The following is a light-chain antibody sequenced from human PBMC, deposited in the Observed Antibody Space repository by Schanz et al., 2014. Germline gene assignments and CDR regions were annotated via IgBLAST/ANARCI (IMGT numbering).Light chain of an antibody. CDR2: DAS. CDR3: QQYNHWPPVT. Sequence: EIVMTQSQATLSVSPGERATLSCRASQSISSYLAWYQQKPGQAPRLLIYDASSRATGISDRFSGSGSGTDFTLSISRLEPEDFAVYYCQQYNHWPPVTFGQGTKVEIK. J-gene: IGKJ1*01. CDR1: QSISSY. V-gene: IGKV3D-15*01.